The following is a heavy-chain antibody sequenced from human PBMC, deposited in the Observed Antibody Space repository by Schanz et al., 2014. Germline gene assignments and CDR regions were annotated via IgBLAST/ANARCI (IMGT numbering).Heavy chain of an antibody. J-gene: IGHJ2*01. V-gene: IGHV1-18*01. CDR1: GYPFTSHG. Sequence: QVQLVQSGAEVKKPGASVKVSCKASGYPFTSHGISWVRQAPGQGLEWMGWITAYNGDTNYALKLQGRVTMTADTSTSTAYMDLRSLRSDDTAHYYCVRVPSRDVSFDLWGRGTLVTVSS. CDR2: ITAYNGDT. D-gene: IGHD3-16*01. CDR3: VRVPSRDVSFDL.